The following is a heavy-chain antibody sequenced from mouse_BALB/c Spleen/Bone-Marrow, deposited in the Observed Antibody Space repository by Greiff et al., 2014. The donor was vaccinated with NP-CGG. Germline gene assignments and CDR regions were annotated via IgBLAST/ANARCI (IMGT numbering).Heavy chain of an antibody. CDR3: ARDWDPFAY. CDR1: GYTFSSYW. V-gene: IGHV1-9*01. D-gene: IGHD4-1*01. J-gene: IGHJ3*01. Sequence: QVQLKESGAELLKPGASVKISCKAPGYTFSSYWLEWVKQRPGHGLEWIGEILPGSGSTNYNEKFKGKATFTADTSSNTAYMQLSSLTSEDSAVYYCARDWDPFAYWGQGTLVTVSA. CDR2: ILPGSGST.